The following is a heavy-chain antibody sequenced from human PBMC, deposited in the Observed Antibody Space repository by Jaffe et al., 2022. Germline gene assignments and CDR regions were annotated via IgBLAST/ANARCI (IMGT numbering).Heavy chain of an antibody. Sequence: EVQLLESGGGLVQPGGSLRLSCAASGFTFSSYAMSWVRQAPGKGLEWVSAISGSGGSTYYADSVKGRFTISRDNSKNTLYLQMNSLRAEDTAVYYCAKGGITFGGVIVMGYYYYMDVWGKGTTVTVSS. J-gene: IGHJ6*03. D-gene: IGHD3-16*02. V-gene: IGHV3-23*01. CDR3: AKGGITFGGVIVMGYYYYMDV. CDR1: GFTFSSYA. CDR2: ISGSGGST.